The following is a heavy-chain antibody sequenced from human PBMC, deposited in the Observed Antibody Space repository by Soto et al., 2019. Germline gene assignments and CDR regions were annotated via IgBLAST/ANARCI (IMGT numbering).Heavy chain of an antibody. Sequence: PGGSLRVSFSGSGCTFSSYGMHGVRQAPGKGLEWVAVIWYDGSNKYYADSVKGRFTISRDNSKNTLYLQMNSLRAEATAVYYCASEAPGYSFDYWGQGT. V-gene: IGHV3-33*01. CDR1: GCTFSSYG. D-gene: IGHD5-18*01. CDR2: IWYDGSNK. CDR3: ASEAPGYSFDY. J-gene: IGHJ4*02.